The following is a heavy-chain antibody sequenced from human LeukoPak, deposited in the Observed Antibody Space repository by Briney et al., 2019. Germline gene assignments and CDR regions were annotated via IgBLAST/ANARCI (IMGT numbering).Heavy chain of an antibody. CDR1: GGSISSSSYY. J-gene: IGHJ5*02. CDR2: IYYSGST. CDR3: ARESVGYCSGSNCQNWFDP. D-gene: IGHD2-2*01. Sequence: SETLSLTCTVSGGSISSSSYYWGWIRQPPGKGLEWIGSIYYSGSTYYNPSLKSRVTISVDTSKNQFSLKLTSVTAADTAVYYCARESVGYCSGSNCQNWFDPWGQGTLVTVSS. V-gene: IGHV4-39*07.